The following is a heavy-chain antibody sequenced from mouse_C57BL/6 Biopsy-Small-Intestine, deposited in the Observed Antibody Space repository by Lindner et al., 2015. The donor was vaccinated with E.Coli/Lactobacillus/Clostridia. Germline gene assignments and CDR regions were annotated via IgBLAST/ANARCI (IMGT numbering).Heavy chain of an antibody. D-gene: IGHD4-1*01. CDR3: ARGWDDALDY. CDR1: GYTFTDYN. CDR2: INPNNGGS. V-gene: IGHV1-22*01. Sequence: VQLQESGPELVKPGASVKMSCKASGYTFTDYNMHWVKQSHGKSLEWIGYINPNNGGSTYNQKFKGKATLTVNKSSSTAYMELRSLTSDDSAVYYCARGWDDALDYWGQGTSVTVSS. J-gene: IGHJ4*01.